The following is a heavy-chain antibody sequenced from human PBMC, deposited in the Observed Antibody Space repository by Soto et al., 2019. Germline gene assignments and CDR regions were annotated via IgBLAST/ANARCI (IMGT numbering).Heavy chain of an antibody. Sequence: QVQLVQSGAEVKKPGSSVKVSCKASGGTFSSYAISWVRQAPGQGLEWMGGIIPIFGTANYKQKFQGRVMITADESTSAAYMELSSLRSEDTAVYYCARVLERGRTICDEGSEGAFDIWGQGTMVTVSS. CDR2: IIPIFGTA. J-gene: IGHJ3*02. V-gene: IGHV1-69*01. CDR1: GGTFSSYA. D-gene: IGHD3-3*01. CDR3: ARVLERGRTICDEGSEGAFDI.